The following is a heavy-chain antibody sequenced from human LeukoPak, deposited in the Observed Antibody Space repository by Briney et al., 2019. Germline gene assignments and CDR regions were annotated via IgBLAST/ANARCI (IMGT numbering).Heavy chain of an antibody. CDR1: GLTFSNYW. CDR2: IKEDGSEK. D-gene: IGHD6-13*01. V-gene: IGHV3-7*01. CDR3: ASGRQLGY. J-gene: IGHJ4*02. Sequence: GGSLRLSCAASGLTFSNYWMSWVRQAPGKGLEWVANIKEDGSEKYYVDSVKGRFTISRDNARNSLYLQMNSLRAEDTAVYYCASGRQLGYWGQATLVTVSS.